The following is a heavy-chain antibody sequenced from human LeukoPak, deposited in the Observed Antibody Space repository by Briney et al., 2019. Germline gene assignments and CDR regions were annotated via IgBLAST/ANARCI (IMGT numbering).Heavy chain of an antibody. CDR1: GFIFSTYW. CDR3: ARDLVGASHFDY. Sequence: PGGSLRLSCAASGFIFSTYWMGWVRQAPGKGLEWVANIKQDESEKYYVDSVKGRFTISKDNAKNSLYLQMNSLRAEDTAVYYCARDLVGASHFDYWGQGTLVTVSS. CDR2: IKQDESEK. V-gene: IGHV3-7*03. J-gene: IGHJ4*02. D-gene: IGHD1-26*01.